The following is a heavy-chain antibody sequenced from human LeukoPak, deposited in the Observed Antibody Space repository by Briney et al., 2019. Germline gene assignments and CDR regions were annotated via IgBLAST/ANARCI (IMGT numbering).Heavy chain of an antibody. V-gene: IGHV1-69*13. Sequence: SVKVSCKASGGTISSYAISWVRQAPGQGLEWMGGIIPIFGTANYAQKFQGRVTITADESTSTAYMELSSLRSEDTAVYYCASQSYCGGDCYLSAFDIWGQGTMVTVSS. D-gene: IGHD2-21*01. CDR2: IIPIFGTA. J-gene: IGHJ3*02. CDR3: ASQSYCGGDCYLSAFDI. CDR1: GGTISSYA.